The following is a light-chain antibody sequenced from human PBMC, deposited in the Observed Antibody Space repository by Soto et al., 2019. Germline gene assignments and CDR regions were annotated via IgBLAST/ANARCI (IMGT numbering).Light chain of an antibody. J-gene: IGLJ1*01. CDR1: ITDVGGYNY. CDR2: EVS. CDR3: SSYTSSTPYV. V-gene: IGLV2-14*01. Sequence: QSVLTQPASLSGSPAQSITICCTGTITDVGGYNYVSWYQLHPGKAPKLIIYEVSNRPSGVSNRFSGSKSGDTASLTISGLQAEDEADYYCSSYTSSTPYVFGTGNKVT.